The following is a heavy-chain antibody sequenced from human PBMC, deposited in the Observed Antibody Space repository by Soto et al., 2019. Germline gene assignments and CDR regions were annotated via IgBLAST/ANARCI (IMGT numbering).Heavy chain of an antibody. CDR1: GFTFRSYG. CDR2: ISFEGSKK. V-gene: IGHV3-30*03. CDR3: RDEHVVAARLYAASQLSF. D-gene: IGHD2-2*01. Sequence: GGSLRLSCSASGFTFRSYGMHWFRQAPGKGLEWVASISFEGSKKFYADSVKGRFTISRDNSRNTLYLQMNSLRTEDTAVYYCRDEHVVAARLYAASQLSFWGQGTQVTVS. J-gene: IGHJ4*01.